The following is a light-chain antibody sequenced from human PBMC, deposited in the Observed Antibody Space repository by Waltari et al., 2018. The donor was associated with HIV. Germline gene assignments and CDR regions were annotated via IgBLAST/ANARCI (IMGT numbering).Light chain of an antibody. V-gene: IGKV1-5*03. CDR1: QHVGDC. Sequence: DIEMTQSPSTLSASLGDRVSITCRASQHVGDCLAWYQQKPGKAQSLLLSKTSTLQIGVPTNFSGSRSGTHFTLTSTGLRRDDFATYYCQQYSFFPVTFGQGTK. CDR2: KTS. J-gene: IGKJ2*01. CDR3: QQYSFFPVT.